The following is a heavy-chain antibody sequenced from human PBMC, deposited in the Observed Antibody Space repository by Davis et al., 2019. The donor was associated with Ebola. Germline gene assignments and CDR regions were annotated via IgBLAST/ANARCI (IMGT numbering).Heavy chain of an antibody. V-gene: IGHV1-3*01. CDR1: GYTFTSYG. D-gene: IGHD6-13*01. Sequence: AASVKVSCKASGYTFTSYGITWVRQAPGQRLEWMGWINAGNGNTKYSQKFQGRVTITRDTSASTAYMELSSLRSEDTAVYYCATNRNGGQLDYYGMDVWGQGTTVTVSS. CDR2: INAGNGNT. J-gene: IGHJ6*02. CDR3: ATNRNGGQLDYYGMDV.